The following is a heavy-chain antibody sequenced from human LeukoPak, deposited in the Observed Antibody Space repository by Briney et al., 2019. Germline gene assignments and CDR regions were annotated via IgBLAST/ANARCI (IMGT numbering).Heavy chain of an antibody. D-gene: IGHD4-17*01. CDR3: ARVLSTVTTPMAYWYFDL. J-gene: IGHJ2*01. CDR1: GGSISTYY. CDR2: IYYSGCT. Sequence: SETLSLTCTVSGGSISTYYWSWIRQPPGKGLEWIGYIYYSGCTNYNPSLKSRVTISVDTSKNQFSLKLSSVTAADTAVYYCARVLSTVTTPMAYWYFDLWGRGTLVTVSS. V-gene: IGHV4-59*01.